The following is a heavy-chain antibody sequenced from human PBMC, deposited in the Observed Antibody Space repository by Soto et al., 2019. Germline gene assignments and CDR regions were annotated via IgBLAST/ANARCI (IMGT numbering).Heavy chain of an antibody. Sequence: SETLSLTCTVSGGSISSYYWSWIRQPPGKGLEWIGYIYYSGSTNYNPSLKSRVTISVDTSKNQFSLKLSSVTAADTAVYYCATLSKWNYGSGSYYYYYMDVWGKGTTVTVSS. J-gene: IGHJ6*03. CDR2: IYYSGST. CDR3: ATLSKWNYGSGSYYYYYMDV. V-gene: IGHV4-59*08. CDR1: GGSISSYY. D-gene: IGHD3-10*01.